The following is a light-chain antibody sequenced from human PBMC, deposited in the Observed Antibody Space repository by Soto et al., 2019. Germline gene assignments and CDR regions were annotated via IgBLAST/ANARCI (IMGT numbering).Light chain of an antibody. J-gene: IGKJ4*01. CDR1: QSISSY. V-gene: IGKV1-39*01. Sequence: DIQMTQSPSSLSASVGDRVTITCRASQSISSYLNWYQQKPGKAPKRLIYAASSLQSGVRSRFSGNVSGTTYTLTISSLQPEDFATYYCQQSYSTPPLTFGGGTQVEIK. CDR3: QQSYSTPPLT. CDR2: AAS.